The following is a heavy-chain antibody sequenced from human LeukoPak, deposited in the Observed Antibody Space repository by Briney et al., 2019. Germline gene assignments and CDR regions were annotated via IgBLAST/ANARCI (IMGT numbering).Heavy chain of an antibody. V-gene: IGHV4-59*01. CDR1: GGSISSYY. Sequence: PSETLSLTCTVSGGSISSYYWSWIRQPPGKGLEWIGYIYYSGSTNYNPSLKSRVTISVDTSKNQFSLKLSSVTAADTAVYYCARGGAGTAYYDWDFFRFDYWGQGTLVTVSS. CDR2: IYYSGST. CDR3: ARGGAGTAYYDWDFFRFDY. J-gene: IGHJ4*02. D-gene: IGHD5-12*01.